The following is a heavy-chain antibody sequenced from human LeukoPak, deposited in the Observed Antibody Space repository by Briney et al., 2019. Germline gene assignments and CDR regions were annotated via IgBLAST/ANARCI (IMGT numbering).Heavy chain of an antibody. D-gene: IGHD4-23*01. Sequence: QSGGSLRLSCAASGFTFAMHWVRQAPGKGLEWVTIISYDGSNKYYADSVKGRFTISRDNAKNTLYLQMNSLRAEDTAVYYCARADYGGNSFGYWGQGTLVTASS. CDR1: GFTFA. CDR2: ISYDGSNK. V-gene: IGHV3-30*04. J-gene: IGHJ4*02. CDR3: ARADYGGNSFGY.